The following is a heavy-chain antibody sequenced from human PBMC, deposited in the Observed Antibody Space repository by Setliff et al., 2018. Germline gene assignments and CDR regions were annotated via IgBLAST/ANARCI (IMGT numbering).Heavy chain of an antibody. CDR3: SRLVRYCTATSCQRLSGGEF. CDR2: ISGHTGNT. CDR1: GYTFTDYG. V-gene: IGHV1-18*01. J-gene: IGHJ4*02. Sequence: GASVKVSCKASGYTFTDYGITWVRQAPGQGLEWMGWISGHTGNTYYEHRFQGRVTLTTDTSTGTAYMELSSLTFDDTAVYFCSRLVRYCTATSCQRLSGGEFWGQGTLVTVSS. D-gene: IGHD2-2*01.